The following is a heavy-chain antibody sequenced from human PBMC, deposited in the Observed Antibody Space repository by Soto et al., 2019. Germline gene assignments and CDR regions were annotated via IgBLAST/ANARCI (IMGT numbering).Heavy chain of an antibody. CDR3: AKDKRGSSWNDAFDI. CDR1: GFTFSSYG. CDR2: IWYDGSNK. Sequence: GGSLRLSCAASGFTFSSYGMHWVRQAPGKGLEWVAVIWYDGSNKYYADSVKGRFTISRDNSKNTLYLQMNSLRAGDTAVYYCAKDKRGSSWNDAFDIWGHGTMVTVS. V-gene: IGHV3-33*06. J-gene: IGHJ3*02. D-gene: IGHD6-13*01.